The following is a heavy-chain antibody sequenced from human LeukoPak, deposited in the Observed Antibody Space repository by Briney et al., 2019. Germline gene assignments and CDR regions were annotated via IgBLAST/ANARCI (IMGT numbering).Heavy chain of an antibody. V-gene: IGHV1-69*04. J-gene: IGHJ5*02. Sequence: SVKVSCKASGGTFSTYAITWVRQAPGQGLEWMGMIIPMLGIANYAQKFQGRVTITADKSTSTAYMEMSSLRSEDTAVYYCARGPYYYDRSGYADTWGQGTLVTVSS. CDR2: IIPMLGIA. D-gene: IGHD3-22*01. CDR1: GGTFSTYA. CDR3: ARGPYYYDRSGYADT.